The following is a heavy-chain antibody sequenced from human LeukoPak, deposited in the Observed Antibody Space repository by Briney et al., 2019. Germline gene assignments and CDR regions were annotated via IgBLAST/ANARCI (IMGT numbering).Heavy chain of an antibody. CDR1: GFTFSTYD. D-gene: IGHD6-19*01. CDR3: AKIPVSYSSGWSNFDY. J-gene: IGHJ4*02. V-gene: IGHV3-23*01. CDR2: ISGSGGST. Sequence: GGSLRLSCAASGFTFSTYDMSWVRQAPGKGLEWVSAISGSGGSTYYADSVKGRFTISRDNSKNTLYLQMNSLRAEDTAVYYCAKIPVSYSSGWSNFDYWGQGTLVTVSS.